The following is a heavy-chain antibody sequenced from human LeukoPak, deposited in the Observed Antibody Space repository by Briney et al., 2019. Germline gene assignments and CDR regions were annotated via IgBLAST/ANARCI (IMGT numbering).Heavy chain of an antibody. D-gene: IGHD1-26*01. V-gene: IGHV5-51*01. CDR2: IYPGDSDT. CDR1: GYSFTSYW. Sequence: GESLKISCKGSGYSFTSYWIGWGRQVPGKGLEWMGIIYPGDSDTRYSPPFQGQVTISADKSISTAYLQGSSLKASDTAMYYCARHVGATTTPYYYYYMDVWGKGTTVTVSS. J-gene: IGHJ6*03. CDR3: ARHVGATTTPYYYYYMDV.